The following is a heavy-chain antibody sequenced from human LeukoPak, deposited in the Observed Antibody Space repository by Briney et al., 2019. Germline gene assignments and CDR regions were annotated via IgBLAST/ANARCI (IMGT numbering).Heavy chain of an antibody. V-gene: IGHV3-21*01. D-gene: IGHD4-11*01. Sequence: GSLRLSCAASGFTFSSYSMNWVRQAPGKGLEWVSSISSSSSYIYYADSVKGRFTVSRDNAKNSVYLQMNSLRAEDTAVYYCARDKWLTTTHYFDYWGQGTLVTVSP. CDR1: GFTFSSYS. CDR2: ISSSSSYI. CDR3: ARDKWLTTTHYFDY. J-gene: IGHJ4*02.